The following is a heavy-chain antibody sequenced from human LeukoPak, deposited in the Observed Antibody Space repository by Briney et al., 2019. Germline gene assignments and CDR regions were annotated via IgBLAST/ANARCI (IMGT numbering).Heavy chain of an antibody. Sequence: ASVKVSCKASGYTFTSYDINWVRQATGQGLEWMGWMNPNRGNTGYAQKFQGRVTMTRNTSISTAYMGLSSLRSEDTAVYYCARGARDVITGNYDFWSGYPGPDYWGQGTLVTVSS. J-gene: IGHJ4*02. V-gene: IGHV1-8*01. CDR2: MNPNRGNT. CDR1: GYTFTSYD. CDR3: ARGARDVITGNYDFWSGYPGPDY. D-gene: IGHD3-3*01.